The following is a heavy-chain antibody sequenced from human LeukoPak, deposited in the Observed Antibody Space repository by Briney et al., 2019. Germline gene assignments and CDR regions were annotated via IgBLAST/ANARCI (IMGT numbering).Heavy chain of an antibody. Sequence: GGSLRLSCAASGFAFSSYAMSWVRQAPGKGLEWVSAISGSGGSTYYADSVKGRFTISRDNSKNTLYLQMNSLRAEDTAVYYCAKYCSGGSCYSSPALDYWGQGTLVTVSS. J-gene: IGHJ4*02. CDR1: GFAFSSYA. CDR3: AKYCSGGSCYSSPALDY. D-gene: IGHD2-15*01. CDR2: ISGSGGST. V-gene: IGHV3-23*01.